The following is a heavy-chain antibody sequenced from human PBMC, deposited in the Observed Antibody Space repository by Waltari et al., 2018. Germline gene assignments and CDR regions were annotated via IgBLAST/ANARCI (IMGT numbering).Heavy chain of an antibody. CDR3: GKDPNGDYVGGSDF. V-gene: IGHV3-23*01. Sequence: EVQVLESGGDLVQPGGSLRLSCAASGFTFSNYAMTWFRQAPGKGLEWVSGISADGATTYYAGSVKGRFSISRDNSKNTVYLQMNILRAEDTGVYYCGKDPNGDYVGGSDFWGQGTKVTVSS. CDR2: ISADGATT. J-gene: IGHJ3*01. CDR1: GFTFSNYA. D-gene: IGHD4-17*01.